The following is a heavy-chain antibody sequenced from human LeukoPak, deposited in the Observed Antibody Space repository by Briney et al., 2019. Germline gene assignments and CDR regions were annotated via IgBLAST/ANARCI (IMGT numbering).Heavy chain of an antibody. CDR1: GFTFSSYA. Sequence: PGGSLRLSCAASGFTFSSYAMSWVRQAPGKGLEWVSAISGSGGTTYYADSAKGRFTISRDNSKNTLYLQMNSLRVEDTAVYYCAKDTVYGSGSYFCDFDYWGQGTLVTVSS. D-gene: IGHD3-10*01. V-gene: IGHV3-23*01. CDR2: ISGSGGTT. J-gene: IGHJ4*02. CDR3: AKDTVYGSGSYFCDFDY.